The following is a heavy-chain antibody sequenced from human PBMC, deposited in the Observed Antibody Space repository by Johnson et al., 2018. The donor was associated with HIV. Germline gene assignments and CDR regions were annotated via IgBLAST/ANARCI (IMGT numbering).Heavy chain of an antibody. D-gene: IGHD6-6*01. J-gene: IGHJ3*02. V-gene: IGHV3-15*01. CDR2: IKSKTDGGKT. CDR3: TPAKPPEQLYDAFDI. CDR1: GFTFSDAW. Sequence: VQLVESGGDLVKPGGSLRVSCAASGFTFSDAWMNWVRQAPGKGLEWVGRIKSKTDGGKTDYAAPEKGRFTITRDDSKNTLYLQMNSLKTEDTAVYYCTPAKPPEQLYDAFDIWSQGTMVTGSS.